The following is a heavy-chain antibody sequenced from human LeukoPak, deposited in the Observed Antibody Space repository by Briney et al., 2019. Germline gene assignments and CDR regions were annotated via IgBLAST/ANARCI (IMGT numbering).Heavy chain of an antibody. Sequence: SQTLSLTCTVSGVSISSGDYYWSWLRQPPGKGLEWIGYIYYSGSTYYNPSLKSRVTMSVDTSKNQFSLKLSSVTAADTAVFYCARDRSGIAADWGQGILVTVSS. J-gene: IGHJ4*02. CDR1: GVSISSGDYY. D-gene: IGHD6-25*01. CDR2: IYYSGST. CDR3: ARDRSGIAAD. V-gene: IGHV4-30-4*01.